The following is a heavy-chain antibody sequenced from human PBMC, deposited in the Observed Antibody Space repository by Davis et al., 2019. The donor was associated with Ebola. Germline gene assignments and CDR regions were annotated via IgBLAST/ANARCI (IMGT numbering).Heavy chain of an antibody. CDR1: GGSFSSPP. CDR2: IIPIFDTP. V-gene: IGHV1-69*13. D-gene: IGHD3-9*01. Sequence: SVTVSCKTSGGSFSSPPISWVRQAPRQGLEWMGGIIPIFDTPHYAQKFQGRITITADASTSTAYMELSSLRSEDTATYFCARDFDGGNYYFDYWGPGTPVTVAS. CDR3: ARDFDGGNYYFDY. J-gene: IGHJ4*02.